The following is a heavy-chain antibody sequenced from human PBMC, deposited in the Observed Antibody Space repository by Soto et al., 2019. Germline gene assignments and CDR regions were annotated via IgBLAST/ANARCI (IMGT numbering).Heavy chain of an antibody. CDR3: ARDQVYCSSTSCEEYYYYMDV. J-gene: IGHJ6*03. Sequence: ASVKVSCKASGYDFIRHHIHWVRQAPGQGLEWLGFINSFDGIATHAQKLQGRVTMTTDKSTSTAYMELSSLRPEDTAVYYCARDQVYCSSTSCEEYYYYMDVWGKGTTVTVSS. V-gene: IGHV1-46*04. CDR2: INSFDGIA. D-gene: IGHD2-2*01. CDR1: GYDFIRHH.